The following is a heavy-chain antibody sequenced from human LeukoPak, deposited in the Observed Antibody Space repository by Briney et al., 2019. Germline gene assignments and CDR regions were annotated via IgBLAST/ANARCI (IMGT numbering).Heavy chain of an antibody. V-gene: IGHV1-69*01. CDR2: IIPIFGTA. D-gene: IGHD3-9*01. CDR1: GGTFSSYA. J-gene: IGHJ6*02. CDR3: ARCPTYDDILTGYYNYYYYGMDV. Sequence: GSSVKVSCKASGGTFSSYAISWVRQAPGQGLEWMGGIIPIFGTANYAQKFQGRVTITADESTSTAYMELSSLRSEDTAVYYCARCPTYDDILTGYYNYYYYGMDVWGQGTTVTVSS.